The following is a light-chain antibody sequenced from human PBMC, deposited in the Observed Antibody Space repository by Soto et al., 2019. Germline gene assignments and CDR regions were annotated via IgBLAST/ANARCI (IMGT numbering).Light chain of an antibody. J-gene: IGKJ1*01. V-gene: IGKV3-20*01. CDR3: QQYGSSPPWT. CDR2: GAS. Sequence: EIVLTQSPGTLSLSPGERATLSCRASESVSSSYLAWYQQKPGQAPRLLIFGASSRATGTPDRFSGSGSGTDFTITISRLEPEDFAVYYCQQYGSSPPWTFGQWTEVEIK. CDR1: ESVSSSY.